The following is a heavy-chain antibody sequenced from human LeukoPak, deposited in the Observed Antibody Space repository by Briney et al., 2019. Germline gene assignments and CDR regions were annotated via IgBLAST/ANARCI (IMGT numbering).Heavy chain of an antibody. J-gene: IGHJ4*02. D-gene: IGHD4-17*01. Sequence: SETLSLTCTVSGGSISSGGYYWSWIRQPPGKGLEWIGYIYHSGSTYYNPSLKSRVAISVDRSKNQFSLKLSSVTAADTAVYYCARSMTTVTTLDFDYWGQGTLVTVSS. CDR2: IYHSGST. CDR1: GGSISSGGYY. CDR3: ARSMTTVTTLDFDY. V-gene: IGHV4-30-2*02.